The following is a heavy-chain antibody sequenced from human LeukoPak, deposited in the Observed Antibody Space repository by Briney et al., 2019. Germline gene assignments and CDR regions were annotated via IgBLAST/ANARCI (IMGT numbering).Heavy chain of an antibody. CDR3: AKEVGFLEWLVCFDY. J-gene: IGHJ4*02. CDR1: GFTFSSYA. D-gene: IGHD3-3*01. V-gene: IGHV3-23*01. CDR2: ISGSGGST. Sequence: GGSLRLSCAANGFTFSSYAMSWVRQAPGKGLEWVSGISGSGGSTYYAVSVKGRFTISRDNSKNTLYLQMNGLRAEDTAVYYCAKEVGFLEWLVCFDYWGQGTLVTVSS.